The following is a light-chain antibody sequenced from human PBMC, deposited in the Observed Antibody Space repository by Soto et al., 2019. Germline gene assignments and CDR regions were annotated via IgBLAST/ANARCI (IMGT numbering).Light chain of an antibody. J-gene: IGLJ1*01. CDR3: SAYTSSSTDV. CDR1: GSDVGNYNY. Sequence: QSALTQPASVSGSPGQSITISCTGTGSDVGNYNYVSWYQQFPGKAPKLVISEVSNRPSGVSNRFSGSRSGNTASLTLSGLRAEDEADYYCSAYTSSSTDVFGTGTKLTVL. V-gene: IGLV2-14*01. CDR2: EVS.